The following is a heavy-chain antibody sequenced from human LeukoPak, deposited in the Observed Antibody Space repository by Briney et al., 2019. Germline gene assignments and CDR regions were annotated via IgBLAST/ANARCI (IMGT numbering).Heavy chain of an antibody. V-gene: IGHV4-59*01. CDR3: AREDPSGSYDY. Sequence: SETLSLTCTVSGGSISSYYWIWIRQPPGKGLEWIGNIYYSGSANYNPSLKSRVTISVDTSKNQFSLKLSSVTAADTAVYYCAREDPSGSYDYWGQGTLATVSS. J-gene: IGHJ4*02. D-gene: IGHD1-26*01. CDR2: IYYSGSA. CDR1: GGSISSYY.